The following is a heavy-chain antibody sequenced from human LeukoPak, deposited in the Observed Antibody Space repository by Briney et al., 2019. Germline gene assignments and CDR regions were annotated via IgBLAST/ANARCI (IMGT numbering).Heavy chain of an antibody. CDR2: INAGNGNT. J-gene: IGHJ6*02. Sequence: ASVKVSCKASGYTFTSYAMHWVRQAPGQRLEWMGWINAGNGNTKYSQKFQGRVTITRDTSASTAYMELSSLRSEDTAVYYCARDHRRSGYYRSSYYYYGMDVWGQGTTVTVSS. V-gene: IGHV1-3*01. CDR1: GYTFTSYA. CDR3: ARDHRRSGYYRSSYYYYGMDV. D-gene: IGHD3-22*01.